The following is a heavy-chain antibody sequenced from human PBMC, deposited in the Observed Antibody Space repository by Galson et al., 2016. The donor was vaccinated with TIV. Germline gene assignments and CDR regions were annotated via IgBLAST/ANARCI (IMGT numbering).Heavy chain of an antibody. V-gene: IGHV3-30*18. CDR1: GFTFSHFG. D-gene: IGHD3-22*01. J-gene: IGHJ4*02. CDR3: AKSGDSRSIDS. CDR2: ILYDGSSQ. Sequence: SLRLSCAASGFTFSHFGMHWVRQSPGKGLEWLAVILYDGSSQFYADSVEGRFAISRDNSKNTLYLQMKSLGAADTALYYCAKSGDSRSIDSWGQGTLVIVSS.